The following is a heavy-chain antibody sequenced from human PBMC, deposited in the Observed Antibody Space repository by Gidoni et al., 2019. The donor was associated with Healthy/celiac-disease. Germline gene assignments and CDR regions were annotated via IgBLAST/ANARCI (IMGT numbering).Heavy chain of an antibody. D-gene: IGHD3-22*01. Sequence: QVQLQESGPGLVKPSETLSLTCTVSGASISSYYWSWIRQPPGKGLEWIGYIYYSGCTNYNPSLKSRVTISVDTSKNQFSLKLSSVTAADTAVYSCARGFSGYYLYFDYWGQGTLGTVSS. CDR1: GASISSYY. V-gene: IGHV4-59*01. CDR3: ARGFSGYYLYFDY. J-gene: IGHJ4*02. CDR2: IYYSGCT.